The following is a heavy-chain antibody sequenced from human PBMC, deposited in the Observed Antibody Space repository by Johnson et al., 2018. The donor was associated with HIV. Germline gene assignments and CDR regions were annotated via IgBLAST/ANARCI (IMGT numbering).Heavy chain of an antibody. Sequence: MQLVESGGGLVQPGGSLRLSCAASGFTFSSYWMHWVRQAPGKGLVWVSRINSDGSSTSYADSVKGRFTISRDNAKNTLYLQMNSLRAEDTAVYYCAKDGGSYGGAFDIWGQGTMVTVSS. D-gene: IGHD1-26*01. CDR3: AKDGGSYGGAFDI. V-gene: IGHV3-74*01. CDR2: INSDGSST. CDR1: GFTFSSYW. J-gene: IGHJ3*02.